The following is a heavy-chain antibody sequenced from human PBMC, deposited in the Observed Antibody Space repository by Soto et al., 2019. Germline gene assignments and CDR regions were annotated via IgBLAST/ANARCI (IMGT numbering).Heavy chain of an antibody. CDR3: AKDMSYGSGRPNDY. J-gene: IGHJ4*02. CDR1: GFTFSSYG. Sequence: QVQLVESGGGVVQPGRSLRLSCAASGFTFSSYGMHWVRQAPGKGLEWVAVISYDGSNKYYADSVKSRFTISRDNSKNTLYLQMNSLRAEDTAVYYCAKDMSYGSGRPNDYWGQGTLVTVSS. CDR2: ISYDGSNK. V-gene: IGHV3-30*18. D-gene: IGHD3-10*01.